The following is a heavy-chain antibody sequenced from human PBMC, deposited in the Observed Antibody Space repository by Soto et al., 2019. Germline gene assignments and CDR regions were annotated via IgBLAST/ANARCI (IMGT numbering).Heavy chain of an antibody. Sequence: QVTLKESGPVLVKPTETLTLTCTVPGLSLTNARVGVSWLRQPPGKALEWLAHLFSDDGKSYSPSLRNRLIITKDTSKSLVVLTRTNVDPVDTATYYCARRDTDYGDYYGFDPWGQGTLVTVSS. D-gene: IGHD4-17*01. V-gene: IGHV2-26*01. J-gene: IGHJ5*02. CDR1: GLSLTNARVG. CDR2: LFSDDGK. CDR3: ARRDTDYGDYYGFDP.